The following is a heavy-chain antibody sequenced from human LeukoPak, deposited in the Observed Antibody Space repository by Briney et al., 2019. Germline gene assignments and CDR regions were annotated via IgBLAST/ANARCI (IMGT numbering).Heavy chain of an antibody. D-gene: IGHD3-3*01. CDR3: AREPRFSTYYDFWSGNRRLGQDYYYGIDV. V-gene: IGHV4-59*01. Sequence: ASETLSLTCTVSGGSISSYYWSWIRQPPGKGLEWIGYIYYSGSTSYNPSLKSRVTISVDTSKNQFSLKLSSVTAADTAVYYCAREPRFSTYYDFWSGNRRLGQDYYYGIDVWGQGTTVTVSS. J-gene: IGHJ6*02. CDR2: IYYSGST. CDR1: GGSISSYY.